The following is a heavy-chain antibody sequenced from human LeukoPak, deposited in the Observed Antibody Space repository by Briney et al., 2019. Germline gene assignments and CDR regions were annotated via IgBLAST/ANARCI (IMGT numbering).Heavy chain of an antibody. D-gene: IGHD3-22*01. CDR1: GGSISSGGYS. V-gene: IGHV4-30-2*01. CDR3: AREAYDSSGYYPVGGAFDI. Sequence: PSETLSLTCTVSGGSISSGGYSWSWIRQPPGKGLEWIGYIYHSGSTYYNPSLKSRVTISVDRSKNQFSLKLSSVTAADTAVYYCAREAYDSSGYYPVGGAFDIWGQGTMVTVSS. CDR2: IYHSGST. J-gene: IGHJ3*02.